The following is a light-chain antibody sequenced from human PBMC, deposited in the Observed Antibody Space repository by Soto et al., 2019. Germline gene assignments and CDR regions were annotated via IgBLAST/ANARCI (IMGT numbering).Light chain of an antibody. CDR2: GVS. Sequence: EIVLTQSPATLSLSPGERATLSCRASQSVSSYLAWHQQKPGQAPRLLIYGVSSRAYGIPDRFSGSGSGTDFTLTISRLEPEDFAVYYCQQHGTSPITFGQGTRLEIK. CDR1: QSVSSY. CDR3: QQHGTSPIT. V-gene: IGKV3-20*01. J-gene: IGKJ5*01.